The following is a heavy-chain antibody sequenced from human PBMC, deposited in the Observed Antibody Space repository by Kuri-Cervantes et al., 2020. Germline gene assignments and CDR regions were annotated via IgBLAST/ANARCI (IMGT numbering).Heavy chain of an antibody. CDR1: GGSFSGYY. J-gene: IGHJ4*02. Sequence: GSLRLSCAVYGGSFSGYYWSWIRQPPGKGLEWIGEINHSGSTTYNPSLKSRVTISVDTSKNQSSLKLSSVTAADTAVYYCAGQSGTVTLDYWGQGTLVTVSS. V-gene: IGHV4-34*01. CDR2: INHSGST. D-gene: IGHD4-17*01. CDR3: AGQSGTVTLDY.